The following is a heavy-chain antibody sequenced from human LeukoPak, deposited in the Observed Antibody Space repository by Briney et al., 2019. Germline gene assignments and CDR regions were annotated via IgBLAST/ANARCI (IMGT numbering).Heavy chain of an antibody. CDR3: ARGLWFGDENPPYFDY. CDR2: IYYTGPT. V-gene: IGHV4-39*07. D-gene: IGHD3-10*01. Sequence: SETLSLTCTVSGVSISTSRYYWGWIRQPPGKGLEWIGNIYYTGPTYYNASLESRVTISVDTSRNQFSLKLSSVTAADTAVYYCARGLWFGDENPPYFDYWGQGILVTVSS. J-gene: IGHJ4*02. CDR1: GVSISTSRYY.